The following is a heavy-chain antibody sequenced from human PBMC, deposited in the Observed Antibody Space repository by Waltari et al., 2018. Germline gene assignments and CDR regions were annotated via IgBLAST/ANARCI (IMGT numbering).Heavy chain of an antibody. CDR3: ARGPPQEEWLLNDY. D-gene: IGHD3-3*01. J-gene: IGHJ4*02. Sequence: EVQLVESGGGLVKPGGSLRLSCAASGFTFSSYSMNWVRQAPGKGLGWVSSISSSSSYIYYADSVKGRFTISRDNAKNSLYLQMNSLRAEDTAVYYCARGPPQEEWLLNDYWGQGTLVTVSS. V-gene: IGHV3-21*01. CDR2: ISSSSSYI. CDR1: GFTFSSYS.